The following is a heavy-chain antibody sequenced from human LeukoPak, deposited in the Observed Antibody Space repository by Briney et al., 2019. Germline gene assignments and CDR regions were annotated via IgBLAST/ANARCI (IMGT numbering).Heavy chain of an antibody. Sequence: GGSLRLSCAASGFTFSSDGMHWVRQAPGKGLEWVAFIRYDGSNKYYADSVKGRFTISRDNSKNTLCLQMNSLRAEDTAVYYCAKDDRPDFWSGYSDSFDIWGQGTMVTVSS. CDR2: IRYDGSNK. V-gene: IGHV3-30*02. CDR1: GFTFSSDG. J-gene: IGHJ3*02. D-gene: IGHD3-3*01. CDR3: AKDDRPDFWSGYSDSFDI.